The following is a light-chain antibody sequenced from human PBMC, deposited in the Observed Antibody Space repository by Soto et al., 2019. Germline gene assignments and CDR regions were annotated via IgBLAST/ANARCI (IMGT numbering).Light chain of an antibody. V-gene: IGLV2-8*01. J-gene: IGLJ1*01. CDR2: EVN. CDR1: SSDVGGYKY. CDR3: SSYAGINNLGV. Sequence: QSALTQPPSASGSPGQSVTISCTGTSSDVGGYKYVSWYQQHPGKAPKLMIFEVNTRPSGVPDRFSGSKSGNTASLTVSGLQAEDEADYYCSSYAGINNLGVFGTGTKLTDL.